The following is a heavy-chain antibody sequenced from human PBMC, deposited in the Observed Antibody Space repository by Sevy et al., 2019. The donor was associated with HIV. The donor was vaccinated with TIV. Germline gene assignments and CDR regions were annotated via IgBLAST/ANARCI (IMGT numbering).Heavy chain of an antibody. CDR2: IIPIFGTA. V-gene: IGHV1-69*13. Sequence: ASVKVSCKASGGTFSSYAISWVRQAPGQGLEWMGGIIPIFGTANYAQKFQGRVPITADESTIKAYMELTSLRSEDTAVNYCARLVPDAPDYWGQGTLVTVSS. CDR3: ARLVPDAPDY. J-gene: IGHJ4*02. CDR1: GGTFSSYA.